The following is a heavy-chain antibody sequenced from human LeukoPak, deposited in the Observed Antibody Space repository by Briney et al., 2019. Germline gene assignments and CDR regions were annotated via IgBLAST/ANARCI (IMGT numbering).Heavy chain of an antibody. Sequence: PGGSLRLSCAASGFTFSSYAMSWVRQAPGKGLEWVSGISDSGGSTYYADSVKGRFTISRDNSKNSLYLQMNSLRAEDTAVYYCAKVNLIAVAGDDAFDIWGQGTMVTVSS. D-gene: IGHD6-19*01. V-gene: IGHV3-23*01. CDR3: AKVNLIAVAGDDAFDI. CDR1: GFTFSSYA. CDR2: ISDSGGST. J-gene: IGHJ3*02.